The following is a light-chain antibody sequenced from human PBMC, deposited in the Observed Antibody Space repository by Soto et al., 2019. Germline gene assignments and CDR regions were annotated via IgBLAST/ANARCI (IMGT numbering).Light chain of an antibody. Sequence: EMVLTQSPGPLSLSPGERATLSCRASQSVTSTYLAWYQQKPGQAPRLLIYDASTRAPGVPDRFSGSGSGTDFTLSISRLEPEDFAVYFCQQFDGSPWTFGQGTKVEMK. CDR1: QSVTSTY. CDR3: QQFDGSPWT. J-gene: IGKJ1*01. CDR2: DAS. V-gene: IGKV3-20*01.